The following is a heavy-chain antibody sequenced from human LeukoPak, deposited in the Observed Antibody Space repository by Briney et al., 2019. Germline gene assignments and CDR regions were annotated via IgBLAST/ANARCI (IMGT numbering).Heavy chain of an antibody. CDR3: ARDRGDRYFDY. CDR1: GFNFTNYN. CDR2: ISSSSSDI. J-gene: IGHJ4*02. D-gene: IGHD3-10*01. Sequence: GGSLRLSCVTSGFNFTNYNMNWVRQAPGRGLEWISSISSSSSDIHHLDSVKGRFTVSRDNAKSSLYLQMNSLRAEDTAVYYCARDRGDRYFDYWGQGTLVTVSS. V-gene: IGHV3-21*01.